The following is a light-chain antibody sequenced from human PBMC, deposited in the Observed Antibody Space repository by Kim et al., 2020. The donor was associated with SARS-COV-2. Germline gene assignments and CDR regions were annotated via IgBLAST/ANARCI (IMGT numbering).Light chain of an antibody. J-gene: IGKJ4*01. CDR2: DAA. CDR1: QSLTTY. Sequence: LSPGERATLSCRACQSLTTYLAWYQQKPGQAPMLLIYDAANTATGIPARFSVSGSGTEFTLTISSLEPEDFAVYYCQQRFDWPLTFGGGTKVDIK. CDR3: QQRFDWPLT. V-gene: IGKV3-11*01.